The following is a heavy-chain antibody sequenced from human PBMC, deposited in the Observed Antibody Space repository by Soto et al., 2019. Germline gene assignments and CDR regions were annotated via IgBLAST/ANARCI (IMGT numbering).Heavy chain of an antibody. D-gene: IGHD3-22*01. CDR1: GFTVNNYY. J-gene: IGHJ4*02. V-gene: IGHV3-53*01. CDR3: ARVPAYTSGFDS. CDR2: IYSGGTT. Sequence: EVRLVESGGDLIQPGGSLRLSCAASGFTVNNYYMTWVRQAPGKGLEWVSVIYSGGTTHYADSVRGRFTISRDNSRNTVYLQKNTLSAEDTAVYYCARVPAYTSGFDSWGQGTLVAVSS.